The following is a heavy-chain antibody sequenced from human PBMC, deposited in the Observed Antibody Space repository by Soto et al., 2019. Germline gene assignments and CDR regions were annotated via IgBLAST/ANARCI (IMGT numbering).Heavy chain of an antibody. J-gene: IGHJ5*02. CDR2: ISSNSAYI. CDR3: TRDVSRDSSARCWLNP. V-gene: IGHV3-21*01. CDR1: GFTFRSFT. Sequence: PGGSLRLSCAASGFTFRSFTMNWVRQAPGKGLEWVSTISSNSAYIYYTDALRGRFTISRDNAKNSLHLQMNSLRAEDTAVYYCTRDVSRDSSARCWLNPWGPRILVTFSS. D-gene: IGHD6-13*01.